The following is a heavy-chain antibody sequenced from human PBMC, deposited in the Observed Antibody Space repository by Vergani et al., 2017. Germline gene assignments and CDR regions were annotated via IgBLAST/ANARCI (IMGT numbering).Heavy chain of an antibody. V-gene: IGHV4-4*07. CDR3: ARVDFWSGYDXMDV. CDR1: GGSISSYY. CDR2: IYTSGST. D-gene: IGHD3-3*01. Sequence: QVQLQESGPGLVKPSETLSLTCTVSGGSISSYYWSWIRQPAGKGLEWIGRIYTSGSTNYNPSLKSRITMSVDTSKNQFSLKLSSVTAADTAVYYCARVDFWSGYDXMDVWGKGTTVTVSS. J-gene: IGHJ6*03.